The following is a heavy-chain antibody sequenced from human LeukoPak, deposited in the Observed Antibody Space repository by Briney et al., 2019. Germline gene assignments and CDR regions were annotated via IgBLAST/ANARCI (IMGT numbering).Heavy chain of an antibody. CDR3: ARYGKGPIAAARSNWFDP. Sequence: ASVKVSCKASGYTFTGYYMHWVRQAPGQGLEWMGRINPNSGGTNYAQKFRGRVTMTRDTSISTAYMELSRLRSDDTAVYYCARYGKGPIAAARSNWFDPWGQGTLVTVSS. D-gene: IGHD6-13*01. CDR2: INPNSGGT. J-gene: IGHJ5*02. V-gene: IGHV1-2*06. CDR1: GYTFTGYY.